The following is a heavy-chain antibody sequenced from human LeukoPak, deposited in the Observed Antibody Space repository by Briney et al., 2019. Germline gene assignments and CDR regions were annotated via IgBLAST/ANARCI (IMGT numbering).Heavy chain of an antibody. CDR3: ARFYKSYYVSQDYFDY. Sequence: SETLSLTCTVSGGSISSYYWSWIRQPPGKGLEWIGYIYYSGSTNYNPPLKSRVTISVDTSKNQFSLKLSSVTAADTAVYYCARFYKSYYVSQDYFDYWGQGTLVTVSS. CDR1: GGSISSYY. J-gene: IGHJ4*02. V-gene: IGHV4-59*01. D-gene: IGHD1-26*01. CDR2: IYYSGST.